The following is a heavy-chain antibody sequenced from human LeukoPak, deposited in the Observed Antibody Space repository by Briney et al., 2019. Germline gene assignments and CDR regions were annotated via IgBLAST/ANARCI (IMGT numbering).Heavy chain of an antibody. J-gene: IGHJ6*02. CDR3: ARDVERGMDV. CDR1: GFTFSSYS. D-gene: IGHD1-1*01. Sequence: PGGSLRLSCAASGFTFSSYSMNWVRQAPGKGLEWVSSISSSSSYIYYADSVKGRFTISRDNDKNSLYLQMNSLRAEDTAVYYCARDVERGMDVWGQGTTVTVSS. V-gene: IGHV3-21*01. CDR2: ISSSSSYI.